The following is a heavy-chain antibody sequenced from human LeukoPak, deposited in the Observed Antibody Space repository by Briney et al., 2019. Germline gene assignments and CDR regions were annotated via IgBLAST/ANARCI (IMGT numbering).Heavy chain of an antibody. CDR3: AVGGIAAAGLYYYYMDV. Sequence: ASVKVSCKVSGYTLTELSMHWVRQAPGKGLEWMGGFDPEDGETIYAQKFQGRVTMIEDTSTDTAYMELSSLRSEDTAVYYCAVGGIAAAGLYYYYMDVWGKGTTVTVSS. CDR1: GYTLTELS. V-gene: IGHV1-24*01. CDR2: FDPEDGET. D-gene: IGHD6-13*01. J-gene: IGHJ6*03.